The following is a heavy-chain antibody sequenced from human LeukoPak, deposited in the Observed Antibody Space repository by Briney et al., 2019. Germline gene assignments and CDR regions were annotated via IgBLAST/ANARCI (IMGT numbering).Heavy chain of an antibody. CDR2: INPNSGGT. Sequence: ASVKVSCKASGYAFTGYYMHWVRQAPGQGLEWMGWINPNSGGTNYAQKFQGRVTMTRDTSISTAYMELSSLRSEDTAVYYCAHFTNYYDSSGSDYWGQGTLVTVSS. D-gene: IGHD3-22*01. CDR1: GYAFTGYY. J-gene: IGHJ4*02. CDR3: AHFTNYYDSSGSDY. V-gene: IGHV1-2*02.